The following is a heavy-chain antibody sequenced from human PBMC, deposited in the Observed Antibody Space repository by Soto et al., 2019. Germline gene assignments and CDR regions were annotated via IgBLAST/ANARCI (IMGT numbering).Heavy chain of an antibody. D-gene: IGHD3-22*01. CDR3: ARGVEKVYYYDSSGYPDAFDI. J-gene: IGHJ3*02. CDR1: GFTFSRYW. V-gene: IGHV3-7*05. Sequence: GGSLRLSCAASGFTFSRYWMSWVRQAPGKGLEWVANIKQDGSEKYYVDSVKGRFTISRDNAMNSLYLQMNSLRAEDTAVYYCARGVEKVYYYDSSGYPDAFDIWGQGTMVTVSS. CDR2: IKQDGSEK.